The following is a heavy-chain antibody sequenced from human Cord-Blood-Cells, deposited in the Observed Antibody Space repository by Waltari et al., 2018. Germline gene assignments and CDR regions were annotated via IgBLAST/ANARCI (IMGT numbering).Heavy chain of an antibody. V-gene: IGHV5-51*01. J-gene: IGHJ3*02. D-gene: IGHD1-26*01. CDR2: IYPGDSDT. CDR3: ARPFIVGATHDAFDI. Sequence: EVQLVQSGAEVKKPGESLKISCKGSGYSFTSYWIGWVRQMPGKGLEWMGIIYPGDSDTRYSPSFQGQVTISADKSISTADLQWSSLKASDTVMYYCARPFIVGATHDAFDIWGQGTMVTVSS. CDR1: GYSFTSYW.